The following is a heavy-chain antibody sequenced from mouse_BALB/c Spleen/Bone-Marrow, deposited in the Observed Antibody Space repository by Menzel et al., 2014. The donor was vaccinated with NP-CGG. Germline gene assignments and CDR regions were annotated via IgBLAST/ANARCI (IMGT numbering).Heavy chain of an antibody. Sequence: EVMLVESGGGLVKPGGSLKLSCAASGFAFSSYDMSWVRQTPEERLEWVAYISSGGGSTYYPDTVKGRFTISRDNAKNTLYLQMSSLKSEDAAMYYCARCGGSTMITPLAYWGQGTPVTVSA. V-gene: IGHV5-12-1*01. D-gene: IGHD2-4*01. CDR3: ARCGGSTMITPLAY. CDR1: GFAFSSYD. J-gene: IGHJ3*01. CDR2: ISSGGGST.